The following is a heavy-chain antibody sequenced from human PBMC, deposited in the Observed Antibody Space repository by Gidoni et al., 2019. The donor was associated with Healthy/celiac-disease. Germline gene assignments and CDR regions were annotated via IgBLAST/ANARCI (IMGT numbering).Heavy chain of an antibody. V-gene: IGHV4-34*01. CDR3: ARVSQQLVPGY. CDR2: INHSGST. Sequence: GLEWIGEINHSGSTNYNPSLKSRVTISVDTSKNQFSLKLSSVTAADTAVYYCARVSQQLVPGYWGQGTLVTVSS. J-gene: IGHJ4*02. D-gene: IGHD6-13*01.